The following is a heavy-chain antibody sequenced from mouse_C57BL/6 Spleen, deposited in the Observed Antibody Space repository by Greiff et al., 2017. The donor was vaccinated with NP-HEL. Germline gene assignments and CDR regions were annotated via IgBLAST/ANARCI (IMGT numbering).Heavy chain of an antibody. D-gene: IGHD2-3*01. CDR3: TGPLYDGYYEQFAY. CDR2: IRLKSDNYAT. J-gene: IGHJ3*01. Sequence: EVKLVESGGGLVQPGGSMKLSCVASGFTFSNYWMNWVRQSPEKGLEWVAQIRLKSDNYATHYAESVKGRFTISRDDSKSSVYLQMNNLRAEDTGIYYCTGPLYDGYYEQFAYWGQGTLVTVSA. V-gene: IGHV6-3*01. CDR1: GFTFSNYW.